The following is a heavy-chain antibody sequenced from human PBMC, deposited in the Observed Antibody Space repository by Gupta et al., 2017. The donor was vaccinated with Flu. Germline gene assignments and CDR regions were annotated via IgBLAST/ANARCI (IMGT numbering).Heavy chain of an antibody. CDR2: IGPSLGMT. J-gene: IGHJ4*02. D-gene: IGHD3-10*01. CDR3: AERPGNMANS. CDR1: GGTFSSFT. Sequence: QVHLVQSGPEVQRPGSSVKVSCRASGGTFSSFTISWVGQAPGQGGEWMGRIGPSLGMTNFAREFQGKIPFSPDESLNTVYMEMNNLTIEDTANFYWAERPGNMANSWGQGTRVIVSS. V-gene: IGHV1-69*02.